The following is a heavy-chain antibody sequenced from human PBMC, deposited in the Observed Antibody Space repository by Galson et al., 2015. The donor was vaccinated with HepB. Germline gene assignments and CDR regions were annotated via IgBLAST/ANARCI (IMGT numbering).Heavy chain of an antibody. V-gene: IGHV4-59*08. Sequence: SETLSLTCIVSGGFISSYYWSWIRQPPGKGLEWIGYIYNSGSTNYNPSLKSRVTISVDTSKNQFSPKLSSVTAADTAVYYCAKGEGPRGWLQYSNWFDPWGQGTLVTVSS. D-gene: IGHD5-24*01. CDR3: AKGEGPRGWLQYSNWFDP. CDR2: IYNSGST. CDR1: GGFISSYY. J-gene: IGHJ5*02.